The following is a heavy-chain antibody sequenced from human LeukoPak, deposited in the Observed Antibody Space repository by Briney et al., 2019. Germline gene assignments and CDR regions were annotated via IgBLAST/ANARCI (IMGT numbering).Heavy chain of an antibody. CDR3: ARGQGYFDWLSTVAGRHP. V-gene: IGHV1-8*01. Sequence: ASVKVSCKASGYTFTSYDINWVRQATGQGLEGMGWMNPNSGNTGYAQKFQGRVTMTRNTSISTAYMELSSLRSEDTAVYYCARGQGYFDWLSTVAGRHPWGQGTLVTVSS. CDR1: GYTFTSYD. J-gene: IGHJ5*02. D-gene: IGHD3-9*01. CDR2: MNPNSGNT.